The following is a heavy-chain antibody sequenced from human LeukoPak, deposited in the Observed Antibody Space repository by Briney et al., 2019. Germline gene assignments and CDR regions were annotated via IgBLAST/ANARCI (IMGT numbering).Heavy chain of an antibody. V-gene: IGHV1-3*04. CDR2: INTGDGNT. D-gene: IGHD2-15*01. Sequence: ASVKVSCKASGYTFATHTIHWVRQAPGQRLEWMGWINTGDGNTKYSQKFRARVTITRDTSASTAYMDLSSLRSEDTAVYYCARESLCSDGSCYHYDYWGQGTLVTVSS. J-gene: IGHJ4*02. CDR3: ARESLCSDGSCYHYDY. CDR1: GYTFATHT.